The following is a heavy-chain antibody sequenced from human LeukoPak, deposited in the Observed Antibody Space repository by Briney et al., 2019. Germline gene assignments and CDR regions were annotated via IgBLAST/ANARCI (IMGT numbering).Heavy chain of an antibody. D-gene: IGHD1-1*01. J-gene: IGHJ4*02. CDR3: ARDRGTWNDDGFDY. CDR2: IFYSGST. Sequence: MPSETLSLTCTVSSGSMTSYYWSWIRQPPGKGLEWIGYIFYSGSTNYNPSLKSRVTMSVDTSKNQFSLKLSSVTAADTAVYYCARDRGTWNDDGFDYWGQGTLVTVSS. CDR1: SGSMTSYY. V-gene: IGHV4-59*12.